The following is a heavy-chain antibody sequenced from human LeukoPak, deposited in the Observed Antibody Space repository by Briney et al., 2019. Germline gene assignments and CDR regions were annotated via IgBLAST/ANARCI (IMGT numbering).Heavy chain of an antibody. J-gene: IGHJ4*02. CDR1: GYTFTSYD. CDR2: MNPNSGNT. CDR3: ARGGSKVDTAMVTLDY. V-gene: IGHV1-8*01. D-gene: IGHD5-18*01. Sequence: ASVKVSCKASGYTFTSYDINWVRQATGQGLEWMGWMNPNSGNTGYAQKFQGRVTMTRNTSISTAYMELSSLRSEDTAVYYCARGGSKVDTAMVTLDYWGQGTLVTVSS.